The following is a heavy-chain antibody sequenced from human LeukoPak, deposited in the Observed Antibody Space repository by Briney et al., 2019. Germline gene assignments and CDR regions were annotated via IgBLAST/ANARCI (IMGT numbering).Heavy chain of an antibody. V-gene: IGHV3-23*01. D-gene: IGHD1-26*01. CDR2: ISGSGGST. J-gene: IGHJ4*02. CDR3: ARRRSYRNLDY. CDR1: GFTFSSYG. Sequence: GGTLRLSCAASGFTFSSYGMSWVRQAPGKGLEWVSAISGSGGSTYYADSVKGRFTISRDNAKNSLYLQMNSLRAEDTAVYYCARRRSYRNLDYWGQGTLVTVSS.